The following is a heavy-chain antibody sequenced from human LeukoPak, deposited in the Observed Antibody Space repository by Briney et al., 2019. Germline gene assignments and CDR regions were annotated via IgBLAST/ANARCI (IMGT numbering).Heavy chain of an antibody. CDR2: ISSSGSTI. D-gene: IGHD3-22*01. Sequence: GGSLRLSCAASGFTFSSYSMNWVRQAPGKGLEWVSYISSSGSTIYYADSVKGRFTISRDNAKNSLYLQMNSLRAEDTAVYYCARDSYDSSGYYYHYYYYYMDVWGKGTTVTVSS. CDR1: GFTFSSYS. J-gene: IGHJ6*03. CDR3: ARDSYDSSGYYYHYYYYYMDV. V-gene: IGHV3-48*04.